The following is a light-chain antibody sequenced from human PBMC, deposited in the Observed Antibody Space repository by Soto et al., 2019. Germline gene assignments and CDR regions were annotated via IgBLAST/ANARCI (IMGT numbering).Light chain of an antibody. Sequence: DIQMTQAPSSLSASVGDRVTITCRASQSISTYLNWYQQKAGLAPKLLIYAASSLQSGVPSRFSGSGSGTDFTLTINGLQSEDFATYYCQQYYGFPLTFGGGTKVDIK. CDR1: QSISTY. CDR2: AAS. V-gene: IGKV1-39*01. J-gene: IGKJ4*01. CDR3: QQYYGFPLT.